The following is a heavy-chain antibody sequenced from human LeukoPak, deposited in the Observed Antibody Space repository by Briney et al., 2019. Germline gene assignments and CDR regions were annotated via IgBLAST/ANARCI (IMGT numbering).Heavy chain of an antibody. V-gene: IGHV4-61*02. CDR3: ARGLRGWEGWFDP. Sequence: PSQTLSLTCTVSGGSVSSGSYYWSWVRQPAGKGLEWIGRIYTNGSTNYNPPLKSRVTISVDTSKNQFSLKLSSVTAADTAVYYCARGLRGWEGWFDPWGQGTLVTVSS. CDR2: IYTNGST. J-gene: IGHJ5*02. CDR1: GGSVSSGSYY. D-gene: IGHD1-26*01.